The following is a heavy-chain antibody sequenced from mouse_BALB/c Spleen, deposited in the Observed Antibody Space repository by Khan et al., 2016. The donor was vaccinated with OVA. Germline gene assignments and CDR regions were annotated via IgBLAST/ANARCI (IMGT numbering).Heavy chain of an antibody. J-gene: IGHJ2*01. CDR1: GYTFTDYA. CDR3: AREKIYDGYLYYLDY. V-gene: IGHV1S137*01. CDR2: ISTYYGDA. D-gene: IGHD2-3*01. Sequence: QVQLKESGAELVRPGVSVKISCKGSGYTFTDYAMHWVKQSHAKSLEWIGVISTYYGDATYNQKFKGKATMTVDKSSSTAYMELARLTSEDSAIYYCAREKIYDGYLYYLDYWGQGTTLTVSS.